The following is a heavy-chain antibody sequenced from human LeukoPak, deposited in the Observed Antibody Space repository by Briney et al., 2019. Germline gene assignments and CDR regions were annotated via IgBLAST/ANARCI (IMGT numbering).Heavy chain of an antibody. V-gene: IGHV3-21*05. J-gene: IGHJ6*03. CDR1: GFTFSNYS. D-gene: IGHD3-10*01. CDR2: ISSSSSYI. Sequence: PGGSLRLSCAASGFTFSNYSMNWVRQAPGKGLEWVSYISSSSSYIYYADSVKGRFTISRDNAKNSLYLQMNSLRAEDTAVYYCARDFPGSGSSLSRYYYYYYYMDVWGKGTTVTVSS. CDR3: ARDFPGSGSSLSRYYYYYYYMDV.